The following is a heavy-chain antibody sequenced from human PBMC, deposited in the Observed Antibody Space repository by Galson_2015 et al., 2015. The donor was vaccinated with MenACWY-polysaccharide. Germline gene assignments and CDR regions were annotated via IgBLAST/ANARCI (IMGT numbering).Heavy chain of an antibody. V-gene: IGHV3-30-3*01. Sequence: SLRLSCAASGFTFNNYAMHWVRQTPGKGLEWVAIISFDGNNKYYADSVEGRFTMSRDNSKRSLYLQMNSLRAEDTAVYYCAKDTGPGEYAYSWGTFDIWGRGTMVTVSS. J-gene: IGHJ3*02. CDR1: GFTFNNYA. CDR3: AKDTGPGEYAYSWGTFDI. D-gene: IGHD3-10*01. CDR2: ISFDGNNK.